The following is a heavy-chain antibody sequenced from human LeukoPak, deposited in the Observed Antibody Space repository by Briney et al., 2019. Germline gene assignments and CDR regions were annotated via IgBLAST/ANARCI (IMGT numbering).Heavy chain of an antibody. CDR3: ACLWFGESAFDI. J-gene: IGHJ3*02. Sequence: PSETLSLTCTVSGGSISSSSYYWGWIRQPPGKGLEWIGSIYYSGSTYYNPSLKSRVTISVDTSKNQFSLKLSSVTAADTAVYYCACLWFGESAFDIWGQGTMVTVSS. V-gene: IGHV4-39*07. CDR1: GGSISSSSYY. D-gene: IGHD3-10*01. CDR2: IYYSGST.